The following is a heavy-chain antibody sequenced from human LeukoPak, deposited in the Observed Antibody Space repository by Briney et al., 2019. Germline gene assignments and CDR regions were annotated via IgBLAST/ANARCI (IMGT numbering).Heavy chain of an antibody. D-gene: IGHD4-17*01. V-gene: IGHV4-34*01. CDR1: GGSFNDYY. CDR2: INHSGST. CDR3: ARGGDTVTTIFDY. J-gene: IGHJ4*02. Sequence: SETLSLTCAVYGGSFNDYYWNWLRQTPGKGLEWIGEINHSGSTNYNPSLKSRVTISVDTSKNQFSLKLSSVTAADTAVYYCARGGDTVTTIFDYWGQGTLVTVSS.